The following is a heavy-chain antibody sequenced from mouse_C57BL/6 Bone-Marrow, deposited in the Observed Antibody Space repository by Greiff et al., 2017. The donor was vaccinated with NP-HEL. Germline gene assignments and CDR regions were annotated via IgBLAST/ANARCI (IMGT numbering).Heavy chain of an antibody. CDR1: GFTFSDAW. V-gene: IGHV6-6*01. D-gene: IGHD1-1*01. CDR3: TPITTRTYFAY. Sequence: EVQLQQSGGGLVQPGGSMKLSCAASGFTFSDAWMDWVRQSPEKGLEWVAEIRNKANNHATYYAESVKGRFTISRDDSKSSVYLQMNSLRAEDTGIYYCTPITTRTYFAYWGQGTLVTVSA. CDR2: IRNKANNHAT. J-gene: IGHJ3*01.